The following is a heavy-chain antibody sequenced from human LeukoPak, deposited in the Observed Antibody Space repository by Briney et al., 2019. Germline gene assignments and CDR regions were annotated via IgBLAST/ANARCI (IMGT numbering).Heavy chain of an antibody. V-gene: IGHV3-30*18. CDR2: ISYDGSNK. D-gene: IGHD2-2*01. J-gene: IGHJ5*02. CDR3: AKDPRYCSSTRCFGA. CDR1: GFTFSTYG. Sequence: GGSLRLSCAASGFTFSTYGMHWVRQAPGKGLEWVAFISYDGSNKHYADPVKGRFTISRDNSKNTLYLQINSLRAEDTAVYYCAKDPRYCSSTRCFGAWGQGTLVTVSS.